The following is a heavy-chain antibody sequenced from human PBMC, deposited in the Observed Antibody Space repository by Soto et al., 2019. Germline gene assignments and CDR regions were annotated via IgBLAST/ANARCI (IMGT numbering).Heavy chain of an antibody. CDR2: ISYDGSNK. Sequence: GGSLRLSCSASGFTFSSYAMHWVRQAPGEGLEWVAVISYDGSNKYYADSVKGRSTISRDNSKNTLYLQMNSLRAEDTAVYYCARSYYDSSGYYDYWGHGTLVTVSS. D-gene: IGHD3-22*01. V-gene: IGHV3-30-3*01. CDR1: GFTFSSYA. CDR3: ARSYYDSSGYYDY. J-gene: IGHJ4*01.